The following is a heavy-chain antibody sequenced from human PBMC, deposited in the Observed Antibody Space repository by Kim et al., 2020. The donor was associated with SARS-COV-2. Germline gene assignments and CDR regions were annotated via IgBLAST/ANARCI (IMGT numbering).Heavy chain of an antibody. J-gene: IGHJ5*02. CDR2: VFYSGVT. V-gene: IGHV4-39*01. CDR1: TSSYY. D-gene: IGHD3-3*01. Sequence: TSSYYWGWIRQPPGKGLEWIGTVFYSGVTHYNPSLQSRVTISMDTSQNSFSLKLSSGTAADTAIYFCARHPDFWSGYHIDTWGQGTLVTVSS. CDR3: ARHPDFWSGYHIDT.